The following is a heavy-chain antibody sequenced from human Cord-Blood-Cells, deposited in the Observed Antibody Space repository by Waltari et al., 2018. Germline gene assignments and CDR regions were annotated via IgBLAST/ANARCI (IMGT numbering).Heavy chain of an antibody. V-gene: IGHV4-34*01. J-gene: IGHJ6*03. Sequence: QVQLQQWGAGLLKPSETLSLTCAVYGGSFSGYYWSWIRQPPGKGLEWIGEINHSGSTNYNPALKSRVTISVDTSKNQFSLKLSSVTAADTAVYYCARGADCSSTSCHPLYYYYYYMDVWGKGTTVTVSS. D-gene: IGHD2-2*01. CDR3: ARGADCSSTSCHPLYYYYYYMDV. CDR1: GGSFSGYY. CDR2: INHSGST.